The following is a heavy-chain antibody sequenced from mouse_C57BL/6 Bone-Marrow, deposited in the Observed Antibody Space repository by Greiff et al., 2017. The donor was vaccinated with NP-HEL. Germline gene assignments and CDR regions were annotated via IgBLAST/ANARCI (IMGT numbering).Heavy chain of an antibody. Sequence: VKLQQPGAELVKPGASVKMSCKASGYTFTSYWITWVKQRPGQGLEWIGDIYPGSGSTNYNEKFKSKATLTVDTSSSTAYMQLSSLTSEDSAVYYCARSSSGYPWFAYWGQGTLVTVSA. J-gene: IGHJ3*01. CDR2: IYPGSGST. D-gene: IGHD3-2*02. CDR1: GYTFTSYW. V-gene: IGHV1-55*01. CDR3: ARSSSGYPWFAY.